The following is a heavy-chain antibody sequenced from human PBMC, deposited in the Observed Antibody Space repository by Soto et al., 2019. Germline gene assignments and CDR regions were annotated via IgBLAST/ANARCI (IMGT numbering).Heavy chain of an antibody. J-gene: IGHJ4*02. CDR3: ARSGLVDY. V-gene: IGHV1-46*01. Sequence: QVQLVQSGAEVKKPGASVKVSCKASGYTFSSYYMNWVRQAPGQGLEWMGIINPSGDSTSYAQKFQGRVTMTRDQSTSTGYMELSSLRSEDTAVYYCARSGLVDYWGQGTLVTVSS. CDR2: INPSGDST. CDR1: GYTFSSYY. D-gene: IGHD3-10*01.